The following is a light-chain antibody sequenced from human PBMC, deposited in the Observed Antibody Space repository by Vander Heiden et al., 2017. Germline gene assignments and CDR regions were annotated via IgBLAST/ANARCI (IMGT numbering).Light chain of an antibody. CDR2: RDT. J-gene: IGLJ3*02. Sequence: SSDLTQPLSVSVAPGQTARLACGGDTIGTKSVHWYHQRPGQAPVLVIYRDTNRPSGIPKRFSGSNSGNTATLTISGSQAGDEGDYFCQVWDRNAVVFGGGTKLTVL. CDR1: TIGTKS. CDR3: QVWDRNAVV. V-gene: IGLV3-9*01.